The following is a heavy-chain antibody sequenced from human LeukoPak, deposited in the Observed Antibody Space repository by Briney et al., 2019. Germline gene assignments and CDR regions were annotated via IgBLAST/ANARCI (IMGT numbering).Heavy chain of an antibody. CDR2: IYSGGST. CDR3: ATEEGDYTHGY. D-gene: IGHD4-17*01. Sequence: GGSLRLSCAASGFTVSSNYMSWVRQAPGKGLEWVSVIYSGGSTYYADSVKGRFTISRDNSKNTLYLQMNSLRAEDTAVYYCATEEGDYTHGYWGQGTLVTVSS. CDR1: GFTVSSNY. J-gene: IGHJ4*02. V-gene: IGHV3-66*01.